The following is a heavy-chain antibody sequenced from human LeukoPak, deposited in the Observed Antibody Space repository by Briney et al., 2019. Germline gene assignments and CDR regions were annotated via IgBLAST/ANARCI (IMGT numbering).Heavy chain of an antibody. Sequence: GSLRLSCAASAFTFSTYSMHWVRQAPGKGLEWVAAISYDGPNKNYADSVKGRFTISRDNSKNTLYLQMNSLRAEYTAVYYCARGLRIAVAGNIDYWGQGTLVTVSS. CDR2: ISYDGPNK. CDR1: AFTFSTYS. V-gene: IGHV3-30*04. CDR3: ARGLRIAVAGNIDY. D-gene: IGHD6-19*01. J-gene: IGHJ4*02.